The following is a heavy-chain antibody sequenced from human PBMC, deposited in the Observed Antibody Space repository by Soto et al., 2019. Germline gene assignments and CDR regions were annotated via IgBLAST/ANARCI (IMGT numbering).Heavy chain of an antibody. CDR3: ARGVEYYDFWSGYYALNYFDY. D-gene: IGHD3-3*01. CDR2: ISAYNGNT. J-gene: IGHJ4*02. V-gene: IGHV1-18*01. CDR1: GYTFTSYG. Sequence: QVQLVQSGAEVKKPGASVKVSCKASGYTFTSYGISWVRQAPGQGLEWMGWISAYNGNTNYAQKLQGRVTMTTDTSTSTAYMELRSLRSDDTAVYYCARGVEYYDFWSGYYALNYFDYWGQGTLVTVSS.